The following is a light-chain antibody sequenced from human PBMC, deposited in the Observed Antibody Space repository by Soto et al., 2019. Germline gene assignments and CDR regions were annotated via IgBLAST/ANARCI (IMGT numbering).Light chain of an antibody. CDR2: TNN. CDR3: ATWDDSLNAVV. J-gene: IGLJ2*01. CDR1: SSNIGSNT. Sequence: QSVLTQPPSASGTPGQRVSISCSGSSSNIGSNTVKWYQQLPGTAPKLLIYTNNQRPSGVPDRFSGSKSGTSASLAISGLRSVDEADYYCATWDDSLNAVVFGGGTKVTVL. V-gene: IGLV1-44*01.